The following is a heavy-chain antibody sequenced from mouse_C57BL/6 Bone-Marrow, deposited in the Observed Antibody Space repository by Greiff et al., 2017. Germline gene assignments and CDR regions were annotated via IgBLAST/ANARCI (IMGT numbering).Heavy chain of an antibody. Sequence: QVQLQQPGAELVKPGASVKLSCKASGYTFTSYWMHWVKQRPGQGLEWIGMIHPNSGSTNYNEKFKSKATLTVDKSSSTAYMQLISLTAEDSAVYYGAGMTYYGTRWDYGGQGTTLTVSS. CDR1: GYTFTSYW. CDR2: IHPNSGST. V-gene: IGHV1-64*01. D-gene: IGHD1-1*01. CDR3: AGMTYYGTRWDY. J-gene: IGHJ2*01.